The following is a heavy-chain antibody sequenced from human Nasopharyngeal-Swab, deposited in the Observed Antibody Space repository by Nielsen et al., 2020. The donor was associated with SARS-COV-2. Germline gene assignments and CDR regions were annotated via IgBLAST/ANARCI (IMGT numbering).Heavy chain of an antibody. V-gene: IGHV3-33*01. J-gene: IGHJ4*02. CDR3: VRDNWGGALDY. CDR1: GFPFSTFG. Sequence: GGSLRLSCAASGFPFSTFGMNWVSQAPGKGLEWVSNIWNDGSKKYYVASVEGRFTISRDDSKNTLFLEMNNLRAEDTAVYYCVRDNWGGALDYWGQGTLVTVSS. D-gene: IGHD3-16*01. CDR2: IWNDGSKK.